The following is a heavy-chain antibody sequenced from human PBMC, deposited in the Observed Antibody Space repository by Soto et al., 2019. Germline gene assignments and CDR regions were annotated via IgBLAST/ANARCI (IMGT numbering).Heavy chain of an antibody. Sequence: EVPLVESGGGLVKPGGSLRLSCAASGFTFSSYSMNWVRQAPGKGLEWVSSISSSSSYIYYADSVKGRFTISRDNAKNSLYLQMNSLRAEDTAVYYCARDPSIVVVPAAHFDYWGQGTLVTVSS. CDR2: ISSSSSYI. V-gene: IGHV3-21*01. CDR3: ARDPSIVVVPAAHFDY. D-gene: IGHD2-2*01. J-gene: IGHJ4*02. CDR1: GFTFSSYS.